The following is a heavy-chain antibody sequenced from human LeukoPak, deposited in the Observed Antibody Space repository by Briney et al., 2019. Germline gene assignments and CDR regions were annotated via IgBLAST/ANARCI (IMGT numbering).Heavy chain of an antibody. D-gene: IGHD6-19*01. J-gene: IGHJ4*02. Sequence: GGSLRLSRAASGFTFSSYSMNWVRQAPGKGLEWVSSISSGSSYIYYADSVKGRFTISRDNAKNSLYLQMNSLRAEDTAVYYCARGPAYSSGWSLDYWGQGTLATVSS. CDR2: ISSGSSYI. CDR3: ARGPAYSSGWSLDY. CDR1: GFTFSSYS. V-gene: IGHV3-21*01.